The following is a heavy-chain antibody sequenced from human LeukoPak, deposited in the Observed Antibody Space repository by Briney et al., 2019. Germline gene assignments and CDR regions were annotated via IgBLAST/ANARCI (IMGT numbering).Heavy chain of an antibody. V-gene: IGHV4-34*01. J-gene: IGHJ4*02. CDR3: ARGNGIAVAGPSVKNQTSLDY. Sequence: SETLSLTCAVYGGSFSGYYWSWIRQPPGKGLEWIGEINHSGSTNYNPSLKSRVTISVDTSKNQFSLNLSSVTAADTAVYYCARGNGIAVAGPSVKNQTSLDYWGQGTLVTVSS. CDR1: GGSFSGYY. D-gene: IGHD6-19*01. CDR2: INHSGST.